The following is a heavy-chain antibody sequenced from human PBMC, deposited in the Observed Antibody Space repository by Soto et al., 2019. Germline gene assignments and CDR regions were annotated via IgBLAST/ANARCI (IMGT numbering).Heavy chain of an antibody. Sequence: SETLSLTCTVSGASITFGGYPWSWIRQTPGKGLEWIGYINHLETTFYNPSFESRLTLSIDRARNQFSLKLHSMSAADRAVYFCARGGGSDSFDYWGQGILVTVSS. J-gene: IGHJ4*02. CDR2: INHLETT. CDR3: ARGGGSDSFDY. V-gene: IGHV4-30-2*01. D-gene: IGHD1-26*01. CDR1: GASITFGGYP.